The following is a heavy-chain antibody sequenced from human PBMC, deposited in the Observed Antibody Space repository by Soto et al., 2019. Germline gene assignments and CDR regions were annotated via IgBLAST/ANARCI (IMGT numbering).Heavy chain of an antibody. Sequence: GASLRLSCAASGFTFCSYAMHWVRQATGKGLEWVAIMSYDGNNQYYADSVKGRFTISRDNFKNTLYLQMNSLRAEDTAVYYCAKAMGELSPASLDYWGQGILVTVSS. CDR1: GFTFCSYA. D-gene: IGHD3-16*02. CDR3: AKAMGELSPASLDY. J-gene: IGHJ4*02. CDR2: MSYDGNNQ. V-gene: IGHV3-30*18.